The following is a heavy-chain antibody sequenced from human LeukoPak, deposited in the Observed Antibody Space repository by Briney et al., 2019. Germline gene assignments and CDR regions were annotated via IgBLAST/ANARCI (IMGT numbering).Heavy chain of an antibody. J-gene: IGHJ6*02. CDR3: SGMIRGADYYFYGMDV. CDR1: GFTFSSYA. V-gene: IGHV3-49*04. Sequence: PGGSLRLSCAASGFTFSSYAMNWVRQAPGKGLEWVGLIRSKAYGETTDYAASVKGRFTASRDDSKSVAYLQMNSLKTEDTAVYYCSGMIRGADYYFYGMDVWGQGTAVTVSS. D-gene: IGHD3-10*01. CDR2: IRSKAYGETT.